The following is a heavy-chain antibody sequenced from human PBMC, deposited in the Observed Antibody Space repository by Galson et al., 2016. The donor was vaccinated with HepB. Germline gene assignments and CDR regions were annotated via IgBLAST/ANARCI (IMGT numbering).Heavy chain of an antibody. CDR1: GFIFSDYS. CDR3: VKSTVRNLRYSGMDF. J-gene: IGHJ4*02. D-gene: IGHD4-11*01. Sequence: SLRLSCAASGFIFSDYSMSWVRQAPGKGLEWVSSTGTGSTYKYYADSVKGRFTISRDDAQNSLFLQMNSLRVEDTAVYYCVKSTVRNLRYSGMDFWGQGTRVTVSS. V-gene: IGHV3-21*01. CDR2: TGTGSTYK.